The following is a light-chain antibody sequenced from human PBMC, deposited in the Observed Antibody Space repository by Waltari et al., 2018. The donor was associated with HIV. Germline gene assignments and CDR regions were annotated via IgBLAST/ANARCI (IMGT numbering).Light chain of an antibody. Sequence: SYVLTQAPSVSVAPGQTATITCGAYNFGNRHVHWYQQKPGRAPLLVVYDDSDRPSGIPARFSGSNSGNTATLIIIRAEAGDEADYYCQVWDSSSDHVIFGGGTRLTVL. V-gene: IGLV3-21*02. CDR1: NFGNRH. J-gene: IGLJ2*01. CDR3: QVWDSSSDHVI. CDR2: DDS.